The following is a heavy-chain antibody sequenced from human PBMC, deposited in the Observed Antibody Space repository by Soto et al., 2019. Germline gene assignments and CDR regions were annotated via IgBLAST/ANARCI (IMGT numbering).Heavy chain of an antibody. CDR1: GGSISSYY. D-gene: IGHD4-17*01. CDR3: AGDYGAYEAAFDP. V-gene: IGHV4-59*01. Sequence: PSETLSLTCTVSGGSISSYYWNWIRQPPGKGLEWIGYIYYSGSTNYNPSLKSRVTISVDTSKKQFSLKLGSVTAADTAVYYCAGDYGAYEAAFDPWGQGTLVTVSS. CDR2: IYYSGST. J-gene: IGHJ5*02.